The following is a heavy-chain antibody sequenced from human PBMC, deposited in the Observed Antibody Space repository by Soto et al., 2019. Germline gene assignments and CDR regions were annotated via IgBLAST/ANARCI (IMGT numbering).Heavy chain of an antibody. CDR2: IYHSGST. Sequence: SETLSLTCSVSGYSVSSSDYYWAWIRQPPGKGLEWIGYIYHSGSTYYNPSLKSRVTISVDRSKNQFSLKLSSVTAADTAVYYCAREESSGYYNWFDPWGQGTLVTVSS. CDR1: GYSVSSSDYY. CDR3: AREESSGYYNWFDP. J-gene: IGHJ5*02. V-gene: IGHV4-30-2*01. D-gene: IGHD3-22*01.